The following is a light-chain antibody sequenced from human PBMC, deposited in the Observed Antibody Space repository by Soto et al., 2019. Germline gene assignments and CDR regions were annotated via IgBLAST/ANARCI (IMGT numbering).Light chain of an antibody. V-gene: IGLV2-14*01. CDR3: SSYTAISSLDIV. J-gene: IGLJ2*01. Sequence: QSALTRPASVSGSPGQSITISCTGTTSDIGGYNYVSWYQQLPGNAPKLIIYEVNHRPSGVSNRFSGSKSGSTASLTISRLQGEDEAHYYCSSYTAISSLDIVFGGGTKLTVL. CDR2: EVN. CDR1: TSDIGGYNY.